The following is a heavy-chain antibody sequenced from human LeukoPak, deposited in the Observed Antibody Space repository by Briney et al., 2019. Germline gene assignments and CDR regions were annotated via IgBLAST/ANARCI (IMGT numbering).Heavy chain of an antibody. J-gene: IGHJ5*02. Sequence: SETLSLTCTVSGGSISSSSYYWGWIRQPPGKGLEWIGSIYYSGSTYYNPSLKGRFTISVDTSKNQFSLKLSSVTAADTAVYYCARQRQYTSSVDPWGQGTLVTVSS. CDR2: IYYSGST. CDR3: ARQRQYTSSVDP. V-gene: IGHV4-39*01. D-gene: IGHD6-6*01. CDR1: GGSISSSSYY.